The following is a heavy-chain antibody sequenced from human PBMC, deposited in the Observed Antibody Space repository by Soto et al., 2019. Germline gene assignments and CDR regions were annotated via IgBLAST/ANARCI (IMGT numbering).Heavy chain of an antibody. V-gene: IGHV3-30*03. D-gene: IGHD3-22*01. CDR1: GFSFNNYG. J-gene: IGHJ4*02. Sequence: QVQLVESGGGVVQPGRSLRLSCAASGFSFNNYGMQWVRQAPGKGPECVAVISHDGKNKYYADSVKGRFTVSRDNSKNTLFLQMSGLRSEDTAVYYCVVGHYFGDYWGQGTLVTVSS. CDR2: ISHDGKNK. CDR3: VVGHYFGDY.